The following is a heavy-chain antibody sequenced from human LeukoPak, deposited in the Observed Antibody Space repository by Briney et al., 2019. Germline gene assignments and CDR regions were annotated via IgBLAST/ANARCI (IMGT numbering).Heavy chain of an antibody. D-gene: IGHD2-21*02. Sequence: AALKVSCKASGYTFTSSDINWVRHAIGQGLEWMGWMNPNSGNTGYAQKFQGRVTMTRNTSISTAYMELSSLRSEDTAVYYCARGAAYCGGDCYSTWGQGTLVTVSS. V-gene: IGHV1-8*01. CDR3: ARGAAYCGGDCYST. CDR1: GYTFTSSD. CDR2: MNPNSGNT. J-gene: IGHJ5*02.